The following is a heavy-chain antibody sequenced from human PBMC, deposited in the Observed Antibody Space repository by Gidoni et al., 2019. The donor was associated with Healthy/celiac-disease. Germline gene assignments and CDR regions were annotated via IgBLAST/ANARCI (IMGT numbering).Heavy chain of an antibody. D-gene: IGHD2-15*01. CDR3: AREGASCSGGSCYSAYYFDY. Sequence: QVQLVESGGGVVQPGRSLRLSCAASGFTFSSYAMHWVRQAPGKGLEWVAVISYDGSNKYYADSVKGRFTISRDNSKNTLYLQMNSLRAEDTAVYYCAREGASCSGGSCYSAYYFDYWGQGTLVTVSS. CDR1: GFTFSSYA. V-gene: IGHV3-30-3*01. CDR2: ISYDGSNK. J-gene: IGHJ4*02.